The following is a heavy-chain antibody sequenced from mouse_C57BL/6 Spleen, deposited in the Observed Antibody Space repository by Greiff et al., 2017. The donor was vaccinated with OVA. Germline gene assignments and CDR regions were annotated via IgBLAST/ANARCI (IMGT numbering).Heavy chain of an antibody. V-gene: IGHV1-64*01. J-gene: IGHJ3*01. CDR1: GYTFTSYW. D-gene: IGHD1-1*01. Sequence: QVQLKQPGAELVKPGASVKLSCKASGYTFTSYWMHWVKQRPGQGLEWIGMIHPNSGSTNYNEKFKSKATLTVDKSSSTAYMQLSSLTSEDSAVYYCARDDGSSYRPWFAYWGQGTLVTVSA. CDR2: IHPNSGST. CDR3: ARDDGSSYRPWFAY.